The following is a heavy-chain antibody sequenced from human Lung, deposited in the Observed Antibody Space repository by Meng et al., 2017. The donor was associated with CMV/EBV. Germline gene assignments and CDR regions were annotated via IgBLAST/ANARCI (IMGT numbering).Heavy chain of an antibody. J-gene: IGHJ6*02. CDR3: ARGRRETYYYDFWSGYYPYYYYYGMDV. V-gene: IGHV3-48*03. CDR2: ISSSGSTI. Sequence: GESLKISCAASGFTFSSYEMNWVRQAPGKGLEWVSYISSSGSTIYYADSVKGRFTISRDNAKNSLYLQMNSLRAEDTAVYYCARGRRETYYYDFWSGYYPYYYYYGMDVWGQGTTVTVSS. CDR1: GFTFSSYE. D-gene: IGHD3-3*01.